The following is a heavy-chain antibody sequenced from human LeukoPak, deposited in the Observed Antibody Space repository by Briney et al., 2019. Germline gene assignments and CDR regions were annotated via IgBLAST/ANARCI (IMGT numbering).Heavy chain of an antibody. CDR1: GFTVSSNY. D-gene: IGHD3/OR15-3a*01. CDR2: IYSGGST. Sequence: GSLRLSCAASGFTVSSNYMSWVRQAPGKGLEWVSVIYSGGSTYYADSVKGRFTISRDNAKNSVYLQMNGLRLEDTAVYYCARTGLGLYSFDYWGQGIQVTISS. CDR3: ARTGLGLYSFDY. J-gene: IGHJ4*02. V-gene: IGHV3-53*01.